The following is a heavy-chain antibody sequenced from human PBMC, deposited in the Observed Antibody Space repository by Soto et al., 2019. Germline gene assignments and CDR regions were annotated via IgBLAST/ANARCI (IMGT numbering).Heavy chain of an antibody. V-gene: IGHV3-11*06. CDR2: ISGGSSYT. CDR3: ARAGKGYSSSWYEAIY. J-gene: IGHJ4*02. D-gene: IGHD6-13*01. Sequence: GGSLRLSCAASGFTFSDYYMSWIRQAPGKGLEWVSYISGGSSYTKYADSVQGRFTISRDNAKNSLYLQMTSLRAEDSAVYYCARAGKGYSSSWYEAIYWGQGTLVTVSS. CDR1: GFTFSDYY.